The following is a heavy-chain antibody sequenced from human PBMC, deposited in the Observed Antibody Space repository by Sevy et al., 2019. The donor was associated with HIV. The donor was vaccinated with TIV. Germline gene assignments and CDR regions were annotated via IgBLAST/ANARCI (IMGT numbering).Heavy chain of an antibody. CDR1: GFTFDGYA. D-gene: IGHD6-19*01. J-gene: IGHJ5*02. CDR3: AKDPLPTGQWLVGWFDP. V-gene: IGHV3-9*01. CDR2: ISWDSGSI. Sequence: GGSLRLSCAASGFTFDGYAMHWVRQAPGKGLEWVSGISWDSGSIGYADSVKGRFTISRDNAKNSLYLQMNSLRAEDTALYYCAKDPLPTGQWLVGWFDPWGQGTLVTVSS.